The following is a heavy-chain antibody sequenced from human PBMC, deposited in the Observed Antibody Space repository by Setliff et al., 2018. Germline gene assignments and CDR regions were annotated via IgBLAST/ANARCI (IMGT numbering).Heavy chain of an antibody. D-gene: IGHD6-19*01. CDR1: GYTFTGYY. Sequence: GASVKVSCKASGYTFTGYYMHWVRQAPGQGLEWMGWINPNSGGTNYAQKFQGRVTMTRDTSISTAYMELSRLRSDDTAVYYCARGPSGWSSATSRYYFYMDVWGKGTTVTVS. V-gene: IGHV1-2*02. CDR3: ARGPSGWSSATSRYYFYMDV. J-gene: IGHJ6*03. CDR2: INPNSGGT.